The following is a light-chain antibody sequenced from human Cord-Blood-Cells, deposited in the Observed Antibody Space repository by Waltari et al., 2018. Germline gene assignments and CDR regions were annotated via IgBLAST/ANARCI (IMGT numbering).Light chain of an antibody. V-gene: IGLV2-23*01. CDR1: SSDGGSYNL. CDR2: EGS. CDR3: CSYAGSSTVV. J-gene: IGLJ2*01. Sequence: QSALTQPASVSGSPGQSITISCTGTSSDGGSYNLVSWYQQHPGKAPKLMIYEGSKRPSGVSYRFSGSKSGNTASLTISGLQAEDEADYYCCSYAGSSTVVFGGGTKLTVL.